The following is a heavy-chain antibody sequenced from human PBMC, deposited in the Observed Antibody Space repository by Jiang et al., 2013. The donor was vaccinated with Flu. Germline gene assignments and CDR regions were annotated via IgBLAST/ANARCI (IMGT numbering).Heavy chain of an antibody. CDR1: TFTSYG. J-gene: IGHJ5*02. D-gene: IGHD4/OR15-4a*01. CDR2: ISAYNGNT. Sequence: TFTSYGISWVRQAPGQGLEWMGWISAYNGNTNYAQKLQGRVTMTTDTSTSTAYMELRSLRSDDTAVYYCARDLTVLGFDPWGQGTLVTVSS. V-gene: IGHV1-18*04. CDR3: ARDLTVLGFDP.